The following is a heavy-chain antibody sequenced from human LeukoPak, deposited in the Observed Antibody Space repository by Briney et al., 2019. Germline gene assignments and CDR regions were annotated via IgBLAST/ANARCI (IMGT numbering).Heavy chain of an antibody. Sequence: GGSLRLSCTASGFTFSDYAMSWARQAPGQGLEWIGFIRSKVYGETTEYAASVKGRFTVSRDDSNSLAYLQMNSLQTEDTAVYYCTRLVPYLDSWGQGTLVTVSS. J-gene: IGHJ4*02. CDR3: TRLVPYLDS. D-gene: IGHD6-6*01. CDR2: IRSKVYGETT. V-gene: IGHV3-49*04. CDR1: GFTFSDYA.